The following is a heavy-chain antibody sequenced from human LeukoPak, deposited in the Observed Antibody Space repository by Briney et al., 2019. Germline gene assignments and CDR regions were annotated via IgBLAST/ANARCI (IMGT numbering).Heavy chain of an antibody. CDR3: ARAAREYYDFWSGYYLLVY. V-gene: IGHV7-4-1*02. J-gene: IGHJ4*02. CDR2: INTNTGNP. Sequence: ASVKVSCKASGYTFTSYAMKWVRQAPGQGLEWMGWINTNTGNPTYAQGFTGRFVFSLDTSVSTAYLQISSLKAEDTAVYYCARAAREYYDFWSGYYLLVYWGQGTLVTVSS. D-gene: IGHD3-3*01. CDR1: GYTFTSYA.